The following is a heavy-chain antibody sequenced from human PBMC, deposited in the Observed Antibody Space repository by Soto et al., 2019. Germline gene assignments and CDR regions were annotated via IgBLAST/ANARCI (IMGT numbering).Heavy chain of an antibody. CDR3: ARDQSYYYDSSGYHDAFDI. V-gene: IGHV4-31*03. J-gene: IGHJ3*02. CDR2: TYYSGNT. D-gene: IGHD3-22*01. CDR1: GGSISSGGYY. Sequence: SETLSLTCTVSGGSISSGGYYWSWIRQHPGKGLEWIGYTYYSGNTYYNPSLKSRVTISVDTSKNQFSLKLSSVTAADTAVYYCARDQSYYYDSSGYHDAFDIWGQGTMVTVSS.